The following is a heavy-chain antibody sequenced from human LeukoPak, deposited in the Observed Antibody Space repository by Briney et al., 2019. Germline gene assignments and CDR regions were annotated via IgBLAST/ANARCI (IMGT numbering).Heavy chain of an antibody. Sequence: PGGSLRLSCAASGFTFSSYAMSWVRQAPGKGLEWVSAISGSGGSTYYADSVKGRFTISRDNSKNTLYLQMNSLRAEDTAVYYCANGILPWRGYSYGYFDYWGQGTLVTVSS. CDR1: GFTFSSYA. CDR2: ISGSGGST. V-gene: IGHV3-23*01. J-gene: IGHJ4*02. D-gene: IGHD5-18*01. CDR3: ANGILPWRGYSYGYFDY.